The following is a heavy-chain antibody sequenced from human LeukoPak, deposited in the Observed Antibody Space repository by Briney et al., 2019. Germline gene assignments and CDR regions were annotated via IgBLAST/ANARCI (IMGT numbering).Heavy chain of an antibody. V-gene: IGHV3-21*01. D-gene: IGHD2-21*01. J-gene: IGHJ4*02. Sequence: PGGSLRLSCAASGFTFSSYSMNWVRQAPGKGLEWVSSISSSSSYIYYADSVKGRFTISRDNAKDSLYLQMNSLRAEDTAVYYWAREGYCGGDCYGGVDYWGQGTLVTVSS. CDR3: AREGYCGGDCYGGVDY. CDR1: GFTFSSYS. CDR2: ISSSSSYI.